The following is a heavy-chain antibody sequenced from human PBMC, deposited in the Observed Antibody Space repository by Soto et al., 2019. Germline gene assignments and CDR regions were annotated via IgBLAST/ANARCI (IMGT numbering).Heavy chain of an antibody. V-gene: IGHV3-30*04. D-gene: IGHD3-22*01. CDR3: ARPASAWDYYDSSGYYPDY. CDR1: GFTFSSYA. Sequence: WRSLRRSGSPSGFTFSSYAMHWLRLARGKGLERLAVLSYDGRNKYYADSVKGRFTISRDNSKNTLYLQMNSLRAEDTAVYYCARPASAWDYYDSSGYYPDYWGQGTLVTVSS. J-gene: IGHJ4*02. CDR2: LSYDGRNK.